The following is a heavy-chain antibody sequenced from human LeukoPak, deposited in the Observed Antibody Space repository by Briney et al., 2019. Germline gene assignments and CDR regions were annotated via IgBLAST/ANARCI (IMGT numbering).Heavy chain of an antibody. Sequence: PGGSLRLSCAASGFNFDDYVMSWVRQAPGKGLEWVSGINWNGGSRGYADSVKGRFTISRDNAKNSLYLQMNSLRAEDTALYYCARCIAAAGKGYYYYMDVWGKGTTVTVSS. D-gene: IGHD6-13*01. CDR1: GFNFDDYV. V-gene: IGHV3-20*04. CDR2: INWNGGSR. J-gene: IGHJ6*03. CDR3: ARCIAAAGKGYYYYMDV.